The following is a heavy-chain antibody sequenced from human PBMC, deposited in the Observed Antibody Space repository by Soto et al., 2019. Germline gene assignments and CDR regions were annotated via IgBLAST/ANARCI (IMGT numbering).Heavy chain of an antibody. Sequence: PGESLKISCKGSGYSFTSYWIGWVRQMPGKGLEWMGIIYPGDSDTRYSPSFQGQVTISADKSISTAYLQWSSLKASDTAMYYCVRPAADDYGDYPFDYRGQRTPVTVSS. V-gene: IGHV5-51*01. CDR1: GYSFTSYW. J-gene: IGHJ4*02. D-gene: IGHD4-17*01. CDR3: VRPAADDYGDYPFDY. CDR2: IYPGDSDT.